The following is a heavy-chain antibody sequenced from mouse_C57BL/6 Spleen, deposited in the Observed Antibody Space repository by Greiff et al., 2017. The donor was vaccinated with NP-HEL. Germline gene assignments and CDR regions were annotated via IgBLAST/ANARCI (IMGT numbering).Heavy chain of an antibody. D-gene: IGHD2-2*01. J-gene: IGHJ3*01. CDR1: GFTFSSYA. CDR3: SAGDYGYDGFAY. CDR2: ISSGGDYI. Sequence: EVNVVESGEGLVKPGGSLKLSCAASGFTFSSYAMSWVRQTPEKRLEWVAYISSGGDYIYYADTVKGRFTISRDNARNTLYLQMSSLKSEDTAMYYCSAGDYGYDGFAYWGQGTLVTVSA. V-gene: IGHV5-9-1*02.